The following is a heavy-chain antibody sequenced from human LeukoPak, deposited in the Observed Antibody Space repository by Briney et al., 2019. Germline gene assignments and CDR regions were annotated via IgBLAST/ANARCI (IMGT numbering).Heavy chain of an antibody. CDR3: ASDLGYCSSTSCYTGILAY. V-gene: IGHV4-38-2*01. J-gene: IGHJ4*02. CDR1: GYSISSGYY. Sequence: SETLSLTCAVSGYSISSGYYWGWIRQPPGKGLEWIGSIYHSGSTYYNPSLKSRVTISVDTSKNQFSLKLSSVTAADTAVYYCASDLGYCSSTSCYTGILAYWGQGTLVTVSA. CDR2: IYHSGST. D-gene: IGHD2-2*02.